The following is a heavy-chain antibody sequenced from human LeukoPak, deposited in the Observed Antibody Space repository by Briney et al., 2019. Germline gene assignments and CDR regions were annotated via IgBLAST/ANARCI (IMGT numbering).Heavy chain of an antibody. CDR3: ARMYRYSGSYFREPSDY. CDR1: GFTFSSYA. V-gene: IGHV3-30*04. Sequence: PGRSLRLSCAASGFTFSSYAMHWVRQAPGKGLEWVAVISYDGSNKYYADSVKGRFTISRDNSKNTLYLQMNSLRAEDTAVYYCARMYRYSGSYFREPSDYWGQGTLVTVSS. CDR2: ISYDGSNK. D-gene: IGHD1-26*01. J-gene: IGHJ4*02.